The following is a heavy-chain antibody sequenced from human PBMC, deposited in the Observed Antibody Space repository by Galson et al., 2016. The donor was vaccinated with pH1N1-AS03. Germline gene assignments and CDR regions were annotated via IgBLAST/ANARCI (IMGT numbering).Heavy chain of an antibody. CDR2: INQDGSGT. D-gene: IGHD6-13*01. CDR3: ATNIEQRYTSKWYKFDH. J-gene: IGHJ4*02. CDR1: GFTFNYYW. Sequence: SLRLSCAGSGFTFNYYWMTWVRQAPGKGLEWVANINQDGSGTSSVDSVKGRFTISRDNARRSLYLQMNSLRAEDTAVYYCATNIEQRYTSKWYKFDHWGPGTLVTVSS. V-gene: IGHV3-7*01.